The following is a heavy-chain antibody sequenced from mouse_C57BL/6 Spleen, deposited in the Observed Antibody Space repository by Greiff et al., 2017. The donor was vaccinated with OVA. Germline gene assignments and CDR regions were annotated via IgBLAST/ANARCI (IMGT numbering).Heavy chain of an antibody. CDR2: IRNKANGYTT. V-gene: IGHV7-3*01. Sequence: EVKVVESGGGLVQPGGSLILSCAASGFTFTDYYMSWVRQPPGKALEWLGFIRNKANGYTTEYSASVKGRFTISRDNSQSILYLQMNALRAEDSATYYCARYDSGYGFAYWGQGTLVTVSA. D-gene: IGHD3-2*02. CDR3: ARYDSGYGFAY. J-gene: IGHJ3*01. CDR1: GFTFTDYY.